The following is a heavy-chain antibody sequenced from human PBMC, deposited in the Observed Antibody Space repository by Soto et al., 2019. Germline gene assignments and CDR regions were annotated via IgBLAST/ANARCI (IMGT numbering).Heavy chain of an antibody. CDR2: ISAYNGNT. CDR1: GYTFITYG. J-gene: IGHJ4*02. CDR3: ARGTYKDF. D-gene: IGHD1-1*01. Sequence: QVQLVQSGAEVKKPGASVKVSCKASGYTFITYGINWVRQAPGQGLEWMAWISAYNGNTYYAQNFQGRVTITTDTSTSTAYMELRSLRSDDTAIYYCARGTYKDFRGQGTLVTVSS. V-gene: IGHV1-18*01.